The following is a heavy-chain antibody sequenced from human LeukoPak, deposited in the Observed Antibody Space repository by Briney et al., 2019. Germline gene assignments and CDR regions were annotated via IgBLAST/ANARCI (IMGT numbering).Heavy chain of an antibody. V-gene: IGHV3-48*02. CDR1: GFTFSSYS. D-gene: IGHD3-10*01. CDR2: ISSSSSTV. CDR3: ARAPLPRYYGSGIGAFDI. Sequence: PGGSLRLSCAASGFTFSSYSMNRVRQAPGKGLEWVSYISSSSSTVYYADSVRGRFTISRDNAKNSLYLQMNSLRDEDTAVYYCARAPLPRYYGSGIGAFDIWGQGTMVTVSS. J-gene: IGHJ3*02.